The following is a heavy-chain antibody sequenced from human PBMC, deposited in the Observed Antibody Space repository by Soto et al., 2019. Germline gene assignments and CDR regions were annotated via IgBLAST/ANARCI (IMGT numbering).Heavy chain of an antibody. Sequence: QVHLVQSGAEVKKTGASVKVSCKTSGYTFTNYPITWVRQAPGQRLEWMAWISPYNGDTIYAQKLQGRLTVTTDTSTSTVSVELRSLSSDGRGVDFCAREAGSGSFYPEDYWGQGTRVTVSS. J-gene: IGHJ4*02. CDR3: AREAGSGSFYPEDY. V-gene: IGHV1-18*04. CDR2: ISPYNGDT. CDR1: GYTFTNYP. D-gene: IGHD1-26*01.